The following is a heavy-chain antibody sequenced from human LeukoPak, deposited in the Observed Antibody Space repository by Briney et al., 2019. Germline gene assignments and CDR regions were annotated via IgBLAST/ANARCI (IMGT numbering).Heavy chain of an antibody. Sequence: GGSLRLSCAASGFTFTSYWMHWVRQAPGKGLVWVSRVNSDGSSTTYADSVKGRFTISRDNAKNTLYLQMNSLRAEDTAVYYCARGRYYGLDVWGQGTTVTVSS. J-gene: IGHJ6*02. CDR2: VNSDGSST. V-gene: IGHV3-74*01. CDR1: GFTFTSYW. CDR3: ARGRYYGLDV.